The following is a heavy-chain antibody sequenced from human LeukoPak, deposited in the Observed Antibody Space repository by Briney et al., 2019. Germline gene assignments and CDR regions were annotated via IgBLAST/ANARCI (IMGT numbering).Heavy chain of an antibody. V-gene: IGHV1-69*05. J-gene: IGHJ1*01. CDR2: IIPIFGTA. CDR1: GYTFTGYY. D-gene: IGHD3-22*01. Sequence: GASVKVSCKASGYTFTGYYMHWVRQAPGQGLEWMGRIIPIFGTANYAQKFQGRVTITTDESTSTAYMELSSLRSEDTAVCYCARDGDYYDSSGTRTQHWGQGTLVTVSS. CDR3: ARDGDYYDSSGTRTQH.